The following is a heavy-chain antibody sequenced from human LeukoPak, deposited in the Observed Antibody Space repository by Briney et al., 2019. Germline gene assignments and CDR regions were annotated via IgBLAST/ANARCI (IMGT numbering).Heavy chain of an antibody. CDR2: TYYRSKWYN. V-gene: IGHV6-1*01. CDR3: TREKTGSAYCRGGDCYGYYHYCMDV. Sequence: SQTLSLTCAISGDSVSSNSAAWNWIRQSPSRGLEWLGRTYYRSKWYNDYAVSVKSRITINPDTSKNQFSLQLNSVTPEDTAVYYCTREKTGSAYCRGGDCYGYYHYCMDVWGQGTTVTVSS. J-gene: IGHJ6*02. D-gene: IGHD2-15*01. CDR1: GDSVSSNSAA.